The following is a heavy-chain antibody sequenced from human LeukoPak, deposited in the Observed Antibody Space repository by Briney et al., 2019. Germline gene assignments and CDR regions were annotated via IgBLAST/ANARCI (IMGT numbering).Heavy chain of an antibody. J-gene: IGHJ3*02. D-gene: IGHD6-13*01. CDR3: AREDVAAADEDAFDI. CDR1: GFTFSSYS. V-gene: IGHV3-21*01. Sequence: GGSLRLSCAASGFTFSSYSMNWVRQAPGKGLEWVSSISSSSSYIYYADSVKGRFTISRDNAKNSLYLQMNRLRAEDTAVYYCAREDVAAADEDAFDIWGQGTMVTVSS. CDR2: ISSSSSYI.